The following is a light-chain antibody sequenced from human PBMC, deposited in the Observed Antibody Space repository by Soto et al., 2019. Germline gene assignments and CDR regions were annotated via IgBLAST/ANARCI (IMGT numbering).Light chain of an antibody. CDR1: GSNIGPNY. CDR3: AAWDDSLSGRV. V-gene: IGLV1-47*02. Sequence: QSFLTQPPSASGTPGQRVTMSCAGSGSNIGPNYVYWFQQFPGTAPKLLIYNNDQRPSGVPDRFSGSKSGTSASLDISGLRSEDEADYYCAAWDDSLSGRVFGGGTQLTVL. CDR2: NND. J-gene: IGLJ3*02.